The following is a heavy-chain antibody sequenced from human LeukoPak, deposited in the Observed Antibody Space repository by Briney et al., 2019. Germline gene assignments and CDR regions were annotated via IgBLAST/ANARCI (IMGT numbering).Heavy chain of an antibody. CDR2: IYYSGST. D-gene: IGHD2/OR15-2a*01. CDR1: GGSIGSYY. V-gene: IGHV4-59*01. Sequence: PSETLSLTCTVSGGSIGSYYWSWIRQPPGKGLEWIGYIYYSGSTNYNPSLKSRVTISVDTSKNQFSLKLSSVTAADTAVYYCARENIVTPPDYWGQGTLVTVSS. CDR3: ARENIVTPPDY. J-gene: IGHJ4*02.